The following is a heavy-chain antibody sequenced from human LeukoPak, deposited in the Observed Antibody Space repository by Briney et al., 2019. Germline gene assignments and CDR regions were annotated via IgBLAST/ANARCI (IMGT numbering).Heavy chain of an antibody. CDR3: ARDLEAYCSGGSCQAFDY. CDR2: ISGSSSYI. CDR1: GFTFSSYW. Sequence: PGGSLRLSCAASGFTFSSYWMSWVRQAPGKGLEWVSSISGSSSYIYYADSVKGRFTISRDNARNSLYLQMSSLRAEDTALYYCARDLEAYCSGGSCQAFDYWGQGTLVTVSS. D-gene: IGHD2-15*01. J-gene: IGHJ4*02. V-gene: IGHV3-21*01.